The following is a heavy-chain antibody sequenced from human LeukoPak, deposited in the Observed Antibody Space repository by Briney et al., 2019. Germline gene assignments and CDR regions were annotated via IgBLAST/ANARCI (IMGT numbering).Heavy chain of an antibody. CDR3: ARVGFGAAKYYYYMDV. CDR1: GYSISSGYY. CDR2: IYHSGST. D-gene: IGHD2-15*01. V-gene: IGHV4-38-2*02. J-gene: IGHJ6*03. Sequence: SETLSLTCTVSGYSISSGYYWGWIRQPPGKGLEWIGSIYHSGSTYYNPSLKSRVTISVDTSKNQFSLKLSSVTAADTAVYYCARVGFGAAKYYYYMDVWGKGTTVTVSS.